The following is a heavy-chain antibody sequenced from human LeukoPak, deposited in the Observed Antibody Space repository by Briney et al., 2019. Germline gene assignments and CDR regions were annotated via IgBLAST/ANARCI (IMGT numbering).Heavy chain of an antibody. CDR2: IKQDGSQR. CDR1: GFTFTRYW. J-gene: IGHJ4*02. CDR3: TSRDYGDTDFEL. Sequence: GGSLRLSCEASGFTFTRYWMTWVRQAPGKGLEWVANIKQDGSQRYYVDFVKGRFTISRDNTKNSVYLQMNSLRVEDTAVYYCTSRDYGDTDFELWGQGTLVTVSS. D-gene: IGHD4-17*01. V-gene: IGHV3-7*03.